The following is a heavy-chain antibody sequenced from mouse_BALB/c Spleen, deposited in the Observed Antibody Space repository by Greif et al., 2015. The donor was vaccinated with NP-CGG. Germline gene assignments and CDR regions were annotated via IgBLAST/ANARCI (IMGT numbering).Heavy chain of an antibody. D-gene: IGHD2-3*01. J-gene: IGHJ3*01. V-gene: IGHV5-6*01. CDR2: ISSGGSYT. CDR1: GFTFSSYG. CDR3: ARQDGKGFAY. Sequence: EVHLVESGGDLVKPGGSLKLSCAASGFTFSSYGMSWVRQTPDKRLEWVATISSGGSYTYYPDSVKGRFTISRDNAKNTLYLQMSSLKSEDTAMYYCARQDGKGFAYWGQGTLVTVSA.